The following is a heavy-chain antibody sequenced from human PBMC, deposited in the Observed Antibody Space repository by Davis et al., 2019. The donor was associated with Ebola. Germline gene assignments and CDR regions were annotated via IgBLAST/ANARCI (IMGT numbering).Heavy chain of an antibody. D-gene: IGHD6-13*01. J-gene: IGHJ6*03. CDR2: INHSGST. V-gene: IGHV4-34*01. Sequence: PSETLSLTCAVYGGSFSGYYWSWIRQPPGKGLEWIGEINHSGSTNYNPSLKSRVNISVDTSKNQFSLKLSSVTAADTAVYYCARGPRIGIAAAGRFDYYYYMDVWGKGTTVTVSS. CDR1: GGSFSGYY. CDR3: ARGPRIGIAAAGRFDYYYYMDV.